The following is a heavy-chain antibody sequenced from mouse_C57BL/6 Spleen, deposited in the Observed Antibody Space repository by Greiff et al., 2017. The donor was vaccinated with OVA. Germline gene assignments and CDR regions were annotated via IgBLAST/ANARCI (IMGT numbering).Heavy chain of an antibody. CDR1: GYTFTDYY. CDR2: INPYNGGT. CDR3: AREDDYSYYFDY. V-gene: IGHV1-19*01. J-gene: IGHJ2*01. Sequence: EVQLQQSGPVLVKPGASVKMSCKASGYTFTDYYMNWVKQSHGKSLEWIGVINPYNGGTSYNQKFKGKATLTVDKSSSTAYMELNSLTSEDSAVYYCAREDDYSYYFDYWGQGTTLTVSS. D-gene: IGHD2-4*01.